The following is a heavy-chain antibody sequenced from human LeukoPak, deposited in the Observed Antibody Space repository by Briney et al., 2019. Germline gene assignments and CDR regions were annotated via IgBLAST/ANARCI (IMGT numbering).Heavy chain of an antibody. J-gene: IGHJ4*02. D-gene: IGHD2-2*01. CDR2: IYYSGST. V-gene: IGHV4-39*01. CDR3: ARLPHDIVVVPAPDY. Sequence: SETLSLTCTVSGGSISSSSYYWGWIRQPPGKGLGWIGSIYYSGSTYYNPSLKSRVTISVDTSKNQFSLKLSSVTAADTAVYYCARLPHDIVVVPAPDYWGQGTLVTVSS. CDR1: GGSISSSSYY.